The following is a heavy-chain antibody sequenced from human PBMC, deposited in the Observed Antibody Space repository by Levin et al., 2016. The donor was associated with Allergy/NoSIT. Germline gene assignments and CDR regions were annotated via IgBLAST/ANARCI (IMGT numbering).Heavy chain of an antibody. CDR3: ARDLGILTGPDPFDY. D-gene: IGHD3-9*01. CDR2: ISSSSSYI. Sequence: VRQAPGKGLEWVSSISSSSSYIYYADSVKGRFTISRDNAKNSLYLQMNSLRAEDTAVYYCARDLGILTGPDPFDYWGQGTLVTVSS. J-gene: IGHJ4*02. V-gene: IGHV3-21*01.